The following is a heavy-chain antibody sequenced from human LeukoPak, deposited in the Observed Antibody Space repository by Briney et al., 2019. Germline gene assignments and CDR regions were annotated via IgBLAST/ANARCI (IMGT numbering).Heavy chain of an antibody. CDR3: AKGVDYCSGGSCPADY. D-gene: IGHD2-15*01. Sequence: GGSLRLSCAASGFTFSSYSMNWVRQAPGKGLEWVSSISSSSSYIYYADSVKGRFTISRDNSKNTLFLQMNSLRAEDTAVYYCAKGVDYCSGGSCPADYWGPGTLVTVSS. CDR1: GFTFSSYS. CDR2: ISSSSSYI. J-gene: IGHJ4*02. V-gene: IGHV3-21*01.